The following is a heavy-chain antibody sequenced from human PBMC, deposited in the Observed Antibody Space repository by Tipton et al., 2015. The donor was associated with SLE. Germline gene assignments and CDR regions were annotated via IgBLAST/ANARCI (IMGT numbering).Heavy chain of an antibody. D-gene: IGHD5-12*01. J-gene: IGHJ4*02. V-gene: IGHV4-59*01. Sequence: TLSLTCSVSGVSITNSYWSWIRQPPGKGLEWIGYIYYSSYTNYNPSLKSRVIISVDTSKNQFSLKLSSVSAADTAVYYCARWVSGYADYWGQGTLVTVSS. CDR2: IYYSSYT. CDR3: ARWVSGYADY. CDR1: GVSITNSY.